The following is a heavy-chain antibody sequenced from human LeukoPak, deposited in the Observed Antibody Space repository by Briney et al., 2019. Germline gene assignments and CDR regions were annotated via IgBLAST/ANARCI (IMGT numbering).Heavy chain of an antibody. J-gene: IGHJ5*02. D-gene: IGHD3-22*01. CDR2: INHSGST. CDR1: GYSISSGYY. CDR3: ARTSSGYYNWFDP. V-gene: IGHV4-38-2*01. Sequence: PSETLSLTCAVSGYSISSGYYWGWIRQPPGKGLEWIGEINHSGSTNYNPSLKSRVTISVDTSKNQFSLKLSSVTAADTAVYYCARTSSGYYNWFDPWGQGTLVTVSS.